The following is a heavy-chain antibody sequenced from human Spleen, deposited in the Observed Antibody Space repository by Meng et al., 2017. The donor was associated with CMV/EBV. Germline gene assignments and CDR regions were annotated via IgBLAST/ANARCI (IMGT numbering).Heavy chain of an antibody. Sequence: TASAGTFSSYAINWVRQAPGHGLEWIGNIIPMFRKTNYAQKFQGRVTITTGESSGTVFMELSSLTLDDTAIYFCARVPDSRAPEDDYWGQGTLVTVSS. D-gene: IGHD6-6*01. CDR2: IIPMFRKT. CDR1: AGTFSSYA. V-gene: IGHV1-69*05. CDR3: ARVPDSRAPEDDY. J-gene: IGHJ4*02.